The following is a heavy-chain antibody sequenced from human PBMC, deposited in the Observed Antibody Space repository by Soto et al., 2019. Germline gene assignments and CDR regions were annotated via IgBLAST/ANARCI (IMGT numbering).Heavy chain of an antibody. CDR2: IKQDGSEK. J-gene: IGHJ3*02. CDR3: AKDLDIVVVVAAGDAFDI. Sequence: GGSLRLSCAASGFTFSSYCMSWVRQAPGKGLEWVANIKQDGSEKYYVDSVKGRFTISRDNSKNSLYLQMNSLRAEDTAVYYCAKDLDIVVVVAAGDAFDIWGQGTMVTVSS. D-gene: IGHD2-15*01. V-gene: IGHV3-7*03. CDR1: GFTFSSYC.